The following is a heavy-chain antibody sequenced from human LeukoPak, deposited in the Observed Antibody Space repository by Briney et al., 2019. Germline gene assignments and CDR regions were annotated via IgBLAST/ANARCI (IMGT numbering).Heavy chain of an antibody. CDR2: INPNNGGT. CDR3: VRDPSEVGAL. Sequence: GASVKASCKASGYTFTGYYMHWVRQAPGQGLEWMGWINPNNGGTNYAQKFQGRVTMTSDTSISTAYMELSRLRSDDTAVYYCVRDPSEVGALWGQGSLVTVSS. V-gene: IGHV1-2*02. D-gene: IGHD1-26*01. J-gene: IGHJ4*02. CDR1: GYTFTGYY.